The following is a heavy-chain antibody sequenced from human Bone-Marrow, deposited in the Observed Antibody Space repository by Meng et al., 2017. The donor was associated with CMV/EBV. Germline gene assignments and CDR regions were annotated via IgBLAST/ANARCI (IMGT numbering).Heavy chain of an antibody. V-gene: IGHV4-59*01. CDR2: IYYSGTA. J-gene: IGHJ5*02. CDR1: GGSINNYF. D-gene: IGHD3-3*01. Sequence: SETLSLTCIVSGGSINNYFWTWIRQPPGRGLEWIGYIYYSGTANYNPSLKSRVTMSVDTSRNQFSLKVNSVTAADTAVYYCAREVSGYYKSWFDPWGQGTLVTVSS. CDR3: AREVSGYYKSWFDP.